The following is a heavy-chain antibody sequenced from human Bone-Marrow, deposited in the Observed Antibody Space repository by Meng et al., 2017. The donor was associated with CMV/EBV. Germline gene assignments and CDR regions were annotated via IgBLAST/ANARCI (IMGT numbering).Heavy chain of an antibody. CDR1: GFTFGDYA. CDR3: TRDPFWSGYYYGMDV. V-gene: IGHV3-49*04. J-gene: IGHJ6*02. D-gene: IGHD3-3*01. Sequence: GESLKISCTASGFTFGDYAMSWVRQAPGKGLEWVGFIRSKAYGGTTEYAASGKGRFTISRDDSKSIAYLQMNSLKTKDTAVYYWTRDPFWSGYYYGMDVWGQGTTVTVSS. CDR2: IRSKAYGGTT.